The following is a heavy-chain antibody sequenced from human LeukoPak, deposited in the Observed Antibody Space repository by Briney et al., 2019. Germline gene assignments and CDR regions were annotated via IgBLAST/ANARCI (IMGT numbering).Heavy chain of an antibody. CDR3: ARDTSPLRFLEWLLALDY. CDR1: GFTFSSYS. D-gene: IGHD3-3*01. J-gene: IGHJ4*02. Sequence: GGSLRLSCAASGFTFSSYSMNWVRQAQGKGLEWVSSNSSSSSYIYYADSVKGRFTISRDNAKNSLYLQMNSLRAEDTAVYYCARDTSPLRFLEWLLALDYWGQGTLVTVSS. V-gene: IGHV3-21*01. CDR2: NSSSSSYI.